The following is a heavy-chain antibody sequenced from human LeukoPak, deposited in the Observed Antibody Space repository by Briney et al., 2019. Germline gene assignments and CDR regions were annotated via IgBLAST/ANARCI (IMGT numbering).Heavy chain of an antibody. V-gene: IGHV3-15*01. J-gene: IGHJ4*02. CDR2: IKRKADVGTA. CDR1: GFTFSDAW. Sequence: PGGSLRLSCAASGFTFSDAWMSWVRQAPGEGLEWVGRIKRKADVGTADYATPVKDRFTISRDDSKNTLYLKMSSLKSEDPAVYFCATRPPPYGDYYLDYWGQRTLVTISS. CDR3: ATRPPPYGDYYLDY. D-gene: IGHD4-17*01.